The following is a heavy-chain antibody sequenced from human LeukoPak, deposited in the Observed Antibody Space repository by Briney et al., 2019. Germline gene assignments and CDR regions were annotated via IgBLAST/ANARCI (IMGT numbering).Heavy chain of an antibody. CDR1: GGSISSSSYY. CDR3: ARLAGYRFGLRTSP. V-gene: IGHV4-39*07. J-gene: IGHJ5*02. CDR2: INHSGST. Sequence: SETLPLTCTVSGGSISSSSYYWGRIRQPPGKGLEWIGEINHSGSTNYNPSLKSRVTISVDTSKNQFSLKLSSVTAADTAVYYCARLAGYRFGLRTSPWGQGTLVTVSS. D-gene: IGHD3/OR15-3a*01.